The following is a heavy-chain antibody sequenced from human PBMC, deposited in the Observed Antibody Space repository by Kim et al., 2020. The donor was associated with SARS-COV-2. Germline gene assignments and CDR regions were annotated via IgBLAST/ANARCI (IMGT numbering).Heavy chain of an antibody. V-gene: IGHV3-33*01. J-gene: IGHJ3*02. Sequence: GGSLRLSCAASGFTFSSYGMHWVRQAPGKGLEWVAVIWYDGSNKYYADSVKGRFTISRDNSKNTLYLQMNSLRAEDTAVYYCAGGGPAAIGGAFDIWGQGTMVTVSS. D-gene: IGHD2-2*01. CDR1: GFTFSSYG. CDR3: AGGGPAAIGGAFDI. CDR2: IWYDGSNK.